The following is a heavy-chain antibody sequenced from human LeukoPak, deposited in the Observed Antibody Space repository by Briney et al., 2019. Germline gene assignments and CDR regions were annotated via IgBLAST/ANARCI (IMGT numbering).Heavy chain of an antibody. CDR2: ISGSGGST. CDR3: AKDRYDRTRTYYFDY. J-gene: IGHJ4*02. Sequence: GGSLRLSCAASGFTFSNYAMSWVRQAPGKGLEWVSAISGSGGSTYYADSVKGRFTISRDNSKNTLYLQMNTLRAEDTAVYYCAKDRYDRTRTYYFDYWGQGTLVTVSS. V-gene: IGHV3-23*01. CDR1: GFTFSNYA. D-gene: IGHD3-22*01.